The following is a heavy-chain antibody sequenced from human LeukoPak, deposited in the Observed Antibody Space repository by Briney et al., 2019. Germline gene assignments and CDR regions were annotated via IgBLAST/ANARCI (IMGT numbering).Heavy chain of an antibody. J-gene: IGHJ4*02. CDR3: ARRVTMIVVVITRNEFDY. CDR1: GGPFSGYY. CDR2: INHSGST. Sequence: KTSETLSLTCAVYGGPFSGYYWSWIRQPPGKGLEWIGEINHSGSTNYNPSLKSRVTISVDTSKNQFSLKLSSVTAADTAVYYCARRVTMIVVVITRNEFDYWGQGTLVTVSS. D-gene: IGHD3-22*01. V-gene: IGHV4-34*01.